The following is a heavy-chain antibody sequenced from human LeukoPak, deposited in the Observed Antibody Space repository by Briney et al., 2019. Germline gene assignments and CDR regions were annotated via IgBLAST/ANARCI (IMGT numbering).Heavy chain of an antibody. CDR3: ASSSGWYVSDY. CDR2: INSDGSST. CDR1: GFTFSSYW. J-gene: IGHJ4*02. D-gene: IGHD6-19*01. Sequence: GGSLRLSCAASGFTFSSYWMHWVRQPAGKGLVWVSRINSDGSSTSYADSVKGRFTISRDNAKNTLYLQMNSLRAEDTAVYYCASSSGWYVSDYWGQGTLVTVSS. V-gene: IGHV3-74*01.